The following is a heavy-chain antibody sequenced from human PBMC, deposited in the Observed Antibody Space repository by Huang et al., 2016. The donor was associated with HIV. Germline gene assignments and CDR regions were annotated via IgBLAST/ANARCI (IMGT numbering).Heavy chain of an antibody. CDR1: GFTFRNYD. Sequence: AASGFTFRNYDMHWVRQAPGKGLEWVAFVRFDGSNKYYADSVKGRFTISRDNSENTLYLQMNTLRSEDTAVYYCTKDQEGQWNILLPHFDYWGQGALVTVSS. J-gene: IGHJ4*02. CDR2: VRFDGSNK. D-gene: IGHD1-26*01. V-gene: IGHV3-30*02. CDR3: TKDQEGQWNILLPHFDY.